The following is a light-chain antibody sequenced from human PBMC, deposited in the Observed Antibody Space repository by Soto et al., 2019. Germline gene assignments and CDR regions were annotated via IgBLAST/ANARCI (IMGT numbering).Light chain of an antibody. J-gene: IGKJ2*01. CDR1: QRTSGW. CDR3: LHYNMLYT. V-gene: IGKV1-5*03. CDR2: EAS. Sequence: DTQTTKSPSTLSASVGDTVTITCRDSQRTSGWLAWYQQKPGKAPKLLMYEASFLESEVPSRFSGSGSETEFTLTISCLQPDGPATYYCLHYNMLYTFGKGTKEYIK.